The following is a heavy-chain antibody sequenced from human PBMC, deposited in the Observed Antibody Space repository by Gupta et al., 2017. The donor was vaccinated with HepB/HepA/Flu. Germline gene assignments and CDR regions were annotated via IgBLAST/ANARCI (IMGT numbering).Heavy chain of an antibody. J-gene: IGHJ6*03. Sequence: QVQLVQSGAEVKKPGSSVKVSCKASGGTFSSYAISWVRQAPGQGLEWMGGIIPIFGTANYAQKFQGRVTITADKSTSTAYMELSSLRSEDTAVYYCARESESYDFWSGYYPYYMDVWGKGTTVTVSS. CDR3: ARESESYDFWSGYYPYYMDV. CDR1: GGTFSSYA. CDR2: IIPIFGTA. V-gene: IGHV1-69*06. D-gene: IGHD3-3*01.